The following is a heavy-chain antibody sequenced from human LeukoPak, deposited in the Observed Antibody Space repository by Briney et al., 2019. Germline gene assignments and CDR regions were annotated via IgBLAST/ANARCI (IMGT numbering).Heavy chain of an antibody. Sequence: NPSETLSLTCTVSGGSISNSGYYWGWIRQPPGKGLEWIGSIYYSGDTYYNPSLKSRVTISVDTSKNQFSLKLSSVTAADTTVYYCARAYNRATFDYWGQGTLVTDCS. D-gene: IGHD1-14*01. CDR1: GGSISNSGYY. J-gene: IGHJ4*02. CDR3: ARAYNRATFDY. CDR2: IYYSGDT. V-gene: IGHV4-39*01.